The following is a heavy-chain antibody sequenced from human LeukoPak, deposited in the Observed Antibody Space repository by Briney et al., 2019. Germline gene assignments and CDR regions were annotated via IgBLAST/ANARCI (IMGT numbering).Heavy chain of an antibody. V-gene: IGHV4-39*01. CDR2: IYYSGST. J-gene: IGHJ6*03. CDR3: ARLGDSSGPPPPYYYYYYMDV. Sequence: SETLSLTCTVSGGSSSSSSYYWGWIRQPPGKGLEWIGSIYYSGSTYYNPSLKSRVTISVDTSKNQFSLKLSSVTAADTAVYYCARLGDSSGPPPPYYYYYYMDVWGKGTTVTVSS. D-gene: IGHD3-22*01. CDR1: GGSSSSSSYY.